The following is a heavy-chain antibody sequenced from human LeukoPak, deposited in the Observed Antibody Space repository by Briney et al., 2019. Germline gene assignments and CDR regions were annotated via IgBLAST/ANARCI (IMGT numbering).Heavy chain of an antibody. CDR3: ARDVRGTSGWFN. CDR2: TYTGGTT. CDR1: GFTVSSNY. V-gene: IGHV3-53*01. D-gene: IGHD6-19*01. J-gene: IGHJ4*02. Sequence: GGSLRLSCAASGFTVSSNYMSWVRQAPGKGLEWVSVTYTGGTTYYTDSVKGRFTISRDNSKNTLYLQMKSLRAEDTAVYYCARDVRGTSGWFNWGEGTLVTVSS.